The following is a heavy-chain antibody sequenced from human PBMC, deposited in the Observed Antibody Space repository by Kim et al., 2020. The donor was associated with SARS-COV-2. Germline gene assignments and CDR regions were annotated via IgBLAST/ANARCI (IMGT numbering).Heavy chain of an antibody. V-gene: IGHV3-21*04. D-gene: IGHD3-22*01. J-gene: IGHJ4*02. CDR3: ARDVCSGYYCYTFDY. CDR2: ISTSSSCI. CDR1: GFTFSSYS. Sequence: GGSLRLSCAASGFTFSSYSMNWVRQAPGKGLEWVSSISTSSSCIYYADSVKGRFTISRDNAKNTLYLQMSSLRAEDTAVYYCARDVCSGYYCYTFDYWGKVTLVTVSP.